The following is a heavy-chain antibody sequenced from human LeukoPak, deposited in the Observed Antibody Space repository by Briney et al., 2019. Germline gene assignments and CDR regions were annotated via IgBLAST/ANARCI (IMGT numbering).Heavy chain of an antibody. CDR2: IYYSGST. CDR3: ARTIPAALTNWFDP. V-gene: IGHV4-59*01. J-gene: IGHJ5*02. D-gene: IGHD2-2*01. CDR1: GGSISSYY. Sequence: SETLSLTCTVSGGSISSYYWSWVRQPPGKGLEWTGYIYYSGSTNYNPSLKSRVTISVDTSKNQFSLKLSSVTAADTAVYYCARTIPAALTNWFDPWGQGTLVTVSS.